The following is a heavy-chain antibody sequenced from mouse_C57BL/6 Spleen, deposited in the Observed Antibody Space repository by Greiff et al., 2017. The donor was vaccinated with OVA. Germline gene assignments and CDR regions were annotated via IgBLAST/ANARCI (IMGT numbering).Heavy chain of an antibody. V-gene: IGHV1-52*01. Sequence: QVQLQQPGAELVRPGSSVKLSCKASGYTFTSYWMHWVKQRPIQGLEWIGNIDPSDSETHYNQKFKDKATLTVDKSSSTAYMQLSSLTSEDSAVYYCARSGSNYEGFDYWGQGTTLTVSS. J-gene: IGHJ2*01. CDR2: IDPSDSET. CDR1: GYTFTSYW. D-gene: IGHD2-5*01. CDR3: ARSGSNYEGFDY.